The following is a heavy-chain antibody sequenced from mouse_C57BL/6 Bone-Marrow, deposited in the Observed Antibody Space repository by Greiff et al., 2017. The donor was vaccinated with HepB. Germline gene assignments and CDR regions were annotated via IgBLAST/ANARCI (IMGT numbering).Heavy chain of an antibody. D-gene: IGHD1-1*01. Sequence: VQLQQSGAELVRPGASVTLSCKASGYTFTDYEMHWVKQTPVHGLEWIGAIDPETGGTAYNQKFKGKAILTADKSSSTAYMELRSLTSEDSAVYYCTRFYYYGSSHLAWCAYWGQGTLVTVSA. CDR3: TRFYYYGSSHLAWCAY. CDR2: IDPETGGT. V-gene: IGHV1-15*01. J-gene: IGHJ3*01. CDR1: GYTFTDYE.